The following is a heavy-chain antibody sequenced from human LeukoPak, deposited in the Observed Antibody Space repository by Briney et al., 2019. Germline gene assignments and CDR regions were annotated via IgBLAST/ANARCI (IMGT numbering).Heavy chain of an antibody. Sequence: GGSLRLSCAASGFTFSSYSMNWVRQAPGKGLEWVSSISSTSSYIFYADSLKGRFTISRDNAKNTLFLQMNSLRAEDTAVYYCAREAGGYSYATHLDYWGQGTLVTVSS. CDR1: GFTFSSYS. CDR2: ISSTSSYI. V-gene: IGHV3-21*01. D-gene: IGHD5-18*01. CDR3: AREAGGYSYATHLDY. J-gene: IGHJ4*02.